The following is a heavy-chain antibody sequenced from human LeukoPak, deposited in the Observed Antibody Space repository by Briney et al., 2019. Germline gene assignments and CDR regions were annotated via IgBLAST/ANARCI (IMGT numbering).Heavy chain of an antibody. Sequence: KSSETLSLTCTVSGGSISSSSYYWGWIRQPPGKGLEWNGNLYYSGSTFYNPSLKSRVTISVDTSKNQFSLKLSSVTAADTAVYYCARVLGGDYFLYYYYYMDVWGKGTTVTVSS. CDR1: GGSISSSSYY. J-gene: IGHJ6*03. CDR3: ARVLGGDYFLYYYYYMDV. CDR2: LYYSGST. V-gene: IGHV4-39*07. D-gene: IGHD4-17*01.